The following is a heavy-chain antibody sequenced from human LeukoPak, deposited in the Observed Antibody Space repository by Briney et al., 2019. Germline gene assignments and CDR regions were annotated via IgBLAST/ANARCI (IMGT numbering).Heavy chain of an antibody. J-gene: IGHJ4*02. D-gene: IGHD5-18*01. CDR1: GYTFTGYY. V-gene: IGHV1-2*02. Sequence: ASVKVSCKASGYTFTGYYVHWVRQAPGQGLEWMGWINPNSGGTNYAQKFQGRVTMTRDTSISTAYMELSRLRSDDTAVYYCARGTLSLGPNRRCSYGYFDSWGQGTLVTVSS. CDR3: ARGTLSLGPNRRCSYGYFDS. CDR2: INPNSGGT.